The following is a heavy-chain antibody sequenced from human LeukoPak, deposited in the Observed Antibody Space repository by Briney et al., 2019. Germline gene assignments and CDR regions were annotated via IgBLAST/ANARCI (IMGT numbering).Heavy chain of an antibody. V-gene: IGHV4-34*01. CDR2: IDHSGNT. CDR3: VIFIMGTTTADY. J-gene: IGHJ4*02. CDR1: RGSPSIST. D-gene: IGHD1-26*01. Sequence: PSETPSHTSADLRGSPSISTLHSSPARPGERLEWIWEIDHSGNTKYNPSLKNRLTISVDTSKNQFTLNLSSVAATAVYYCVIFIMGTTTADYWGQGALVTVSS.